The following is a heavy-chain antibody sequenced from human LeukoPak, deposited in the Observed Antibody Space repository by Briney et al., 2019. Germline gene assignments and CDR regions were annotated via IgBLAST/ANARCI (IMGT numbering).Heavy chain of an antibody. CDR2: IKEDGSEK. V-gene: IGHV3-7*01. J-gene: IGHJ6*04. CDR1: GFTFTAYA. Sequence: GGSLRLSCAASGFTFTAYAMSWFRQAPGKGLEWVANIKEDGSEKYYVDSVKGRFTISRDNARNSLFLQMNSLRAEDTAVYYCAKGVDVWGKGTTVTVSS. CDR3: AKGVDV.